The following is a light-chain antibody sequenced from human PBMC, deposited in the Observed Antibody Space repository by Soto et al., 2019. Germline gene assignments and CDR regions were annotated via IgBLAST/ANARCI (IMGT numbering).Light chain of an antibody. CDR2: GAS. Sequence: EIVLTQSPGTLSLSPGERATLSCRASQSVSSSFLAWYQQKPGQAPRLLIYGASIRATGIPDRFSGSGFGTAFTLTISSVERKDFPVYYFEQYGSSPWTFGPGTKVEIK. V-gene: IGKV3-20*01. CDR3: EQYGSSPWT. CDR1: QSVSSSF. J-gene: IGKJ1*01.